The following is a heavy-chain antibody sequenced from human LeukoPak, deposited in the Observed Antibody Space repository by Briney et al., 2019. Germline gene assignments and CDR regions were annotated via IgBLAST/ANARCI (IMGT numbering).Heavy chain of an antibody. Sequence: SETLSLTCTVSGGSISSYYWIWIRQPPGKGLEWIGYIYYSGSTNYNPSLKSRVTISVDTSKNQFSLKLSSVTAADTAVYYCARVSGRIVGATPSWFDPWGQGTLVTVSS. D-gene: IGHD1-26*01. J-gene: IGHJ5*02. CDR3: ARVSGRIVGATPSWFDP. CDR2: IYYSGST. V-gene: IGHV4-59*01. CDR1: GGSISSYY.